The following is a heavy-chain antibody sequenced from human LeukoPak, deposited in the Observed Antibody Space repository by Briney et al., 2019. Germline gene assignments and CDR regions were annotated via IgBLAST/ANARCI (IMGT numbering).Heavy chain of an antibody. D-gene: IGHD3-10*01. Sequence: SDTLSLTCSVSGGSISSSGYYWGWIRQPPGKGLEWIGSMYYSGSTYYNPSLESRVTMSEDRSKNQFSLKLSSVTAADTAIYYCARSSYYCFDSWGQGTLVTVSS. CDR3: ARSSYYCFDS. J-gene: IGHJ4*02. CDR1: GGSISSSGYY. V-gene: IGHV4-39*01. CDR2: MYYSGST.